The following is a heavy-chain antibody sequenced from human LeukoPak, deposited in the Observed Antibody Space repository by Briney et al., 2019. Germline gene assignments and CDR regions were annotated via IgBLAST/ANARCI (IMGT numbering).Heavy chain of an antibody. D-gene: IGHD3-22*01. J-gene: IGHJ4*02. CDR1: GFTFSDYY. CDR3: AGDFHYYDSSGLPGY. V-gene: IGHV3-11*04. CDR2: ISTSVTII. Sequence: GSLRLSCAASGFTFSDYYMSWIRQAPGQGLEWVSYISTSVTIIYYPDSVKGRFTISRDNAKNSLYLQMNSLRAEDTAVYYCAGDFHYYDSSGLPGYWGQGTLVTVSS.